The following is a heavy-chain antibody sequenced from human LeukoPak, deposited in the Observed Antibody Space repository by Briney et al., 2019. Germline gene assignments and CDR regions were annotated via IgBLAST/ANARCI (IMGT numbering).Heavy chain of an antibody. CDR1: GFTFSSYR. CDR2: ISSSSSTI. V-gene: IGHV3-48*01. CDR3: ARAGIAAAGPFDY. D-gene: IGHD6-13*01. J-gene: IGHJ4*02. Sequence: PGGSLRLSCAASGFTFSSYRMNWVRQAPGKGLEWVSYISSSSSTIYYADSVKGRFTISRDNSKNTLYLQMNSLRAEDTAVYYCARAGIAAAGPFDYWGQGTLVTVSS.